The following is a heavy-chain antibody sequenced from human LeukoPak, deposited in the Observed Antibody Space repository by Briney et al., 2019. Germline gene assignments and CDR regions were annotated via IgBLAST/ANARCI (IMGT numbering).Heavy chain of an antibody. Sequence: ASVKVSCKASGYTFTSYGISWVRQAPGQGLEWMGWISAYNGNTNYAQKLQGRVTMTTDTSTSTAYMELSSLRSEDTAVYYCATDPPPHGWFDPWGQGTLVTVSS. CDR1: GYTFTSYG. CDR3: ATDPPPHGWFDP. V-gene: IGHV1-18*01. J-gene: IGHJ5*02. CDR2: ISAYNGNT.